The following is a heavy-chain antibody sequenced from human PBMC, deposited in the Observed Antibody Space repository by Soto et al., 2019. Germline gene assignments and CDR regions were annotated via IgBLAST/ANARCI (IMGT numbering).Heavy chain of an antibody. CDR1: GYTFTSYG. CDR3: ARVYSSGWYGVNYYFDY. V-gene: IGHV1-18*01. D-gene: IGHD6-19*01. CDR2: ISAYNGNT. J-gene: IGHJ4*02. Sequence: QVQLVQSGAEVKKPGASVKVSCKASGYTFTSYGISWVRQAPGQGLEWMGWISAYNGNTNYAQKLQGRVTMTTDTSTSTAYMELRTLRSDDTAVYYCARVYSSGWYGVNYYFDYWGQGTLVTVSS.